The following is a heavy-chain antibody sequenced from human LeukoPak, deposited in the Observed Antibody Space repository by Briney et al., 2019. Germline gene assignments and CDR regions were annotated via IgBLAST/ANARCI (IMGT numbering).Heavy chain of an antibody. V-gene: IGHV4-59*01. D-gene: IGHD5-12*01. J-gene: IGHJ6*02. CDR2: IYYSGST. CDR1: GGSISSYY. Sequence: SETLSLTCTVSGGSISSYYWSWIRQPPGKGLEWIGYIYYSGSTNYNPSLKSRVTISVDTSKNQFSLKLSSVTAADTAVYYCARWGSGYPYYGMDVWGQGTTVTVSS. CDR3: ARWGSGYPYYGMDV.